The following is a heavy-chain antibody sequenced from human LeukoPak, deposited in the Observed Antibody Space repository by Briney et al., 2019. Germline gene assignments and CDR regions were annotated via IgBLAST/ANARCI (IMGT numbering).Heavy chain of an antibody. CDR3: AKAGAVVVVAAKYFDY. CDR2: ISSSGSTI. D-gene: IGHD2-15*01. V-gene: IGHV3-48*03. Sequence: GALRLSCAASGFTFSSYEMNWVRQAPGKGLEWVSYISSSGSTIYYADSVKGRFTISRDNAKNSLYLQMNSLRAEDTAVYYCAKAGAVVVVAAKYFDYWGQGTLVTVSS. J-gene: IGHJ4*02. CDR1: GFTFSSYE.